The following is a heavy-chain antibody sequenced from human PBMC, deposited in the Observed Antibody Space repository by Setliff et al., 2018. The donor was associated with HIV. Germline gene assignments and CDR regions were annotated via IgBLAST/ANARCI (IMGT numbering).Heavy chain of an antibody. D-gene: IGHD1-1*01. CDR3: GRERGLGTGDGFHI. CDR1: GGTFSSYA. J-gene: IGHJ3*02. V-gene: IGHV1-69*10. Sequence: GASVKVSCKASGGTFSSYAISWVRQAPGQGLEWMGGIIPILGIANYAQKFQGRVTITAGESTSRAYMELSSLRSEDTAVYYCGRERGLGTGDGFHIWGQGTMVTVSS. CDR2: IIPILGIA.